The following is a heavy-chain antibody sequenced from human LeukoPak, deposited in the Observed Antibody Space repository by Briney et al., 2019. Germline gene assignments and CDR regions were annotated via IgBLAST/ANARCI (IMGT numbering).Heavy chain of an antibody. CDR2: IGDSGGST. J-gene: IGHJ6*04. D-gene: IGHD6-6*01. CDR1: GFTFSNHA. CDR3: AKGGASSPYTYIDV. V-gene: IGHV3-23*01. Sequence: GGSLRLSCAASGFTFSNHAMSWVRQAPGEGLEWGSVIGDSGGSTYYADSVKGRFTISRDNSKNTLYLQMNSLRADDTAVYHCAKGGASSPYTYIDVWGKGTTVIVSS.